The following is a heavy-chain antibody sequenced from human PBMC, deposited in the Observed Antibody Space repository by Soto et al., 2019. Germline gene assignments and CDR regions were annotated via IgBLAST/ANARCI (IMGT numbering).Heavy chain of an antibody. J-gene: IGHJ4*02. V-gene: IGHV4-34*01. CDR2: INHSGST. CDR1: GGSFSGYY. D-gene: IGHD2-15*01. Sequence: PSETLSLTCAVYGGSFSGYYWSWIRQPPGKGLEWIGEINHSGSTNYNPSLKSRVTISVDTSKNQFSLKLSSVTAADTAVYYCARGERLWWPSGGFDYWGQGTLVTVSS. CDR3: ARGERLWWPSGGFDY.